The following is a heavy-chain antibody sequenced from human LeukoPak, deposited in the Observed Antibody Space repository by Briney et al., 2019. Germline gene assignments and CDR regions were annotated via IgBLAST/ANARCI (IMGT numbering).Heavy chain of an antibody. J-gene: IGHJ4*02. D-gene: IGHD3-22*01. CDR1: GGSISSGSYY. CDR2: IYTSGST. V-gene: IGHV4-61*02. CDR3: ARVNYYDSSGIDY. Sequence: SQTLSLTCTVSGGSISSGSYYWSWIRQPAGKGLEWIGRIYTSGSTNYNPSLKSRVTISEDTSKNQFSLKLSSVTAADTAVYYCARVNYYDSSGIDYWGQGTLVTVSS.